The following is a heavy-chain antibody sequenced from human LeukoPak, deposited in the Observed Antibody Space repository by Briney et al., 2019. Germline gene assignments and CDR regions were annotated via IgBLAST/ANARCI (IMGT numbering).Heavy chain of an antibody. V-gene: IGHV1-2*02. J-gene: IGHJ4*02. D-gene: IGHD6-13*01. CDR2: INPNSGGT. CDR3: ARAAAVRWANPNDMGY. CDR1: GYTFTGYY. Sequence: ASVKVSCKASGYTFTGYYMHWVRQAPGQWLEWMGWINPNSGGTNYAQKFQGRVTMTRDTSISTAYMELSRLRSDDTAVYYCARAAAVRWANPNDMGYWGQGTLVTVSS.